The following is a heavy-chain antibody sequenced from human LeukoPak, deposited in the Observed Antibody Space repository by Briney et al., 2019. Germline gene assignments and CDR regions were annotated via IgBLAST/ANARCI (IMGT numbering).Heavy chain of an antibody. J-gene: IGHJ4*02. D-gene: IGHD3-22*01. CDR2: IYSGGST. V-gene: IGHV3-66*01. CDR1: GFTVSSNY. Sequence: GGSLRLSCAASGFTVSSNYMSWVRQAPGKGLEWVSVIYSGGSTYYADSVKGRFTISRDNSKNPLYLQMNSLRAEDTAVYYCARYYYDSSGYYAAYYFDYWGQGTLVTVSS. CDR3: ARYYYDSSGYYAAYYFDY.